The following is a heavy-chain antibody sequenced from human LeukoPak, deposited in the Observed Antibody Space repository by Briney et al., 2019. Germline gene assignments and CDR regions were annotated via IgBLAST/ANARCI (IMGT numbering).Heavy chain of an antibody. Sequence: GGSLRLSCAVSGFDVIENYVTWVRQAPGKGLEWVSVIYSGGSIYYSDSVKGRFTISRDNAKNSLYLQMNSLRAEDTALYYCARSLLVVVTACSDYWGQGTLVTVSS. V-gene: IGHV3-53*01. CDR2: IYSGGSI. CDR1: GFDVIENY. D-gene: IGHD2-21*02. CDR3: ARSLLVVVTACSDY. J-gene: IGHJ4*02.